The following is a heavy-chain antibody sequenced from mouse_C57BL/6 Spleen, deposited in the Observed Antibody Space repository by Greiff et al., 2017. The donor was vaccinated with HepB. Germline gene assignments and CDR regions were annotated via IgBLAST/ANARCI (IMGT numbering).Heavy chain of an antibody. CDR3: ARSWDYSFAY. CDR2: ISYDGSN. D-gene: IGHD1-1*01. V-gene: IGHV3-6*01. Sequence: EVKLVESGPGLVKPSQSLSLTCSVTGYSITSGYYWNWIRQFPGNKLEWMGYISYDGSNNYNPSLKNRISITRDTSKNQFFLKLNSVTTEDTATYYCARSWDYSFAYWGQGTLVTVSA. J-gene: IGHJ3*01. CDR1: GYSITSGYY.